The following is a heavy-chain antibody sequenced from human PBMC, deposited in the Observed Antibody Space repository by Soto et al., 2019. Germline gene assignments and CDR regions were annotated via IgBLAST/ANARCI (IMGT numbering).Heavy chain of an antibody. CDR1: GFTFSKFA. CDR2: MSISDVA. Sequence: EVQLLESGGGLVQPGESLRLSCATSGFTFSKFAMSWVRQSPGKGLEWIARMSISDVAHYAESVMGRFTTSRDNSKNMVCLQMTSLRVEDTARYDCAKYVDSTNYFDDHGRWGQGPPVTVSS. V-gene: IGHV3-23*01. CDR3: AKYVDSTNYFDDHGR. J-gene: IGHJ4*02. D-gene: IGHD5-12*01.